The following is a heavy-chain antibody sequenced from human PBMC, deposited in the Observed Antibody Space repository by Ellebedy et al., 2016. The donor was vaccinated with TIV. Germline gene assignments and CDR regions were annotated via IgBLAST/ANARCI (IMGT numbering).Heavy chain of an antibody. V-gene: IGHV4-59*01. Sequence: SETLSLTCTVSGGSISSYYWSWIRQPPGKGLEWIGYIYYSGTTNYNPSLKSRVTISLKTSKNQFSLKLSSVTAADTAVYYCARDRMQPNNWYFDFWGRGTLVTVSS. CDR3: ARDRMQPNNWYFDF. CDR1: GGSISSYY. J-gene: IGHJ2*01. CDR2: IYYSGTT. D-gene: IGHD1-14*01.